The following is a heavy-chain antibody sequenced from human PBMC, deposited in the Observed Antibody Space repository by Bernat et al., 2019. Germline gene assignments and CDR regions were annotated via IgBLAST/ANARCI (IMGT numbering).Heavy chain of an antibody. CDR2: ISYDGSEK. D-gene: IGHD2-21*01. CDR3: AKDYFGVCGGVGSSFWYYALGV. CDR1: GFNFDTYG. J-gene: IGHJ6*02. Sequence: QVQLVESGGGVVQPGRSLRLSCAASGFNFDTYGMNWVRQATGKGLEWVALISYDGSEKFYADSVKGRFTISRDNSENTLSLQMTSLRPEDTAVYFCAKDYFGVCGGVGSSFWYYALGVWGQGTTVTVSS. V-gene: IGHV3-30*18.